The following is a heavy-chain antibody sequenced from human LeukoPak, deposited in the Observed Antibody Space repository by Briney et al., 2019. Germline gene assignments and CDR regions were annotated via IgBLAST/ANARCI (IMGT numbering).Heavy chain of an antibody. D-gene: IGHD4-17*01. CDR2: ISGSGCNT. V-gene: IGHV3-23*01. J-gene: IGHJ4*02. CDR1: GFTFSSYA. CDR3: AKDKATVTTSLFDY. Sequence: GGSLTLSCAASGFTFSSYAMSWVRQAPGKGLEWLSAISGSGCNTYYADSVKCRFTISSDNSKNTLYLQTNSLRDEDTAVYYCAKDKATVTTSLFDYWGQGTLVTVSS.